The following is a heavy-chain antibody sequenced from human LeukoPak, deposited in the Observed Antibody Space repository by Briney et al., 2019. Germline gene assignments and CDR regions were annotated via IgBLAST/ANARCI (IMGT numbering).Heavy chain of an antibody. Sequence: PSETLSLTCSVYGGSFSDYLWSWIRQSPGKGLEWIGEIDDGGNTNYNPSLMGRVIVSMEKSKKQFSLVMRSVAAADTAVYYCARFSRITWGDWGDAFDIWGQGTTVIVSS. V-gene: IGHV4-34*01. J-gene: IGHJ3*02. CDR2: IDDGGNT. CDR3: ARFSRITWGDWGDAFDI. D-gene: IGHD2-21*02. CDR1: GGSFSDYL.